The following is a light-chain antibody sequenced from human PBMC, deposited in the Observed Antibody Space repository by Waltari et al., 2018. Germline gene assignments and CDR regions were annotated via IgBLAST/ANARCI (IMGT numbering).Light chain of an antibody. CDR1: QSVYSSY. J-gene: IGKJ2*01. CDR3: QQYSYSPNT. V-gene: IGKV3-20*01. Sequence: EIVLTQSPGTLSLSPGQRATLSCRASQSVYSSYLAWYQQKPGQAPRLLIFDASNRATGISDRFSGSGSGTDFTLTISRLEPEDFAVYFCQQYSYSPNTFGQGTKLEI. CDR2: DAS.